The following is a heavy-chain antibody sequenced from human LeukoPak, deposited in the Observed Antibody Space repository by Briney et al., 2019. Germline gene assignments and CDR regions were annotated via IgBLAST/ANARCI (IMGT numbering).Heavy chain of an antibody. V-gene: IGHV3-9*01. CDR1: GFTFDDYA. CDR3: AKDGTTSAWNYYYYMDV. J-gene: IGHJ6*03. Sequence: PGGSLRLSCAAPGFTFDDYAMHWVRQAPGKGLEWVSGISWNSGSIGYADSVKGRFTISRDNAKNSLYLQMNSLRAEDTALYYCAKDGTTSAWNYYYYMDVWGKGTTVTVSS. CDR2: ISWNSGSI. D-gene: IGHD1-14*01.